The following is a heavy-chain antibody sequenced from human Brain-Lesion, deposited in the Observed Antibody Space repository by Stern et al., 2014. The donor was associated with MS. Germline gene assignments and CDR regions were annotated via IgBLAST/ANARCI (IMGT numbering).Heavy chain of an antibody. D-gene: IGHD1-7*01. J-gene: IGHJ5*02. Sequence: QVQLQESGPGLVKPSETLSLTCTVSGDSMNSGGYYWSWIRQHPGKGLEWIGYIYYSGCTDYNPSLKSRVTISVDTSKNQFSLKLNSVTAADTAVYYCAREGNYHAGNWFGPWGQGTLVSVSS. CDR2: IYYSGCT. CDR3: AREGNYHAGNWFGP. V-gene: IGHV4-31*03. CDR1: GDSMNSGGYY.